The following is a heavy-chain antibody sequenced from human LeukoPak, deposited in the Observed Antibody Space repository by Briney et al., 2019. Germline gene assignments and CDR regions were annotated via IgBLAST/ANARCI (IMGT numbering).Heavy chain of an antibody. CDR1: GYSINNYW. Sequence: GESLKISCKGSGYSINNYWIGWVRQMPGKGLEWMGIIYPADSDIRYSPSFQGQVTISADKSISTAYLQWSSLRAEDTAIYYCAKDVIPYSYGHAGRSNFDYWGQGTLVTVSS. J-gene: IGHJ4*02. CDR2: IYPADSDI. D-gene: IGHD5-18*01. V-gene: IGHV5-51*01. CDR3: AKDVIPYSYGHAGRSNFDY.